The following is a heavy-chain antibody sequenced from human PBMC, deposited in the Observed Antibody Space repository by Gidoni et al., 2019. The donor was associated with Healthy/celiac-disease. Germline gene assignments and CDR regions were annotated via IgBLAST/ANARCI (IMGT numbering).Heavy chain of an antibody. CDR2: IYYSGST. J-gene: IGHJ4*02. Sequence: LQLQESGPGLVKPSETLSLPCTVSVGSISIRSYYWGWIRQPPGKGLEWIGSIYYSGSTYYNPSRKSRVTISVDTTKNQFSLKLSSVTAADTAVYYWARESRFGEQYPGFDYWGQGTLVTVSS. CDR1: VGSISIRSYY. CDR3: ARESRFGEQYPGFDY. V-gene: IGHV4-39*07. D-gene: IGHD3-10*01.